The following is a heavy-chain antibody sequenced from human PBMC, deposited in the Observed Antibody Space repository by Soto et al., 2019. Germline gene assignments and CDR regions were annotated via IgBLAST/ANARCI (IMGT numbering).Heavy chain of an antibody. CDR3: ARDRSHDLIAAARWTNYYYYGMDV. D-gene: IGHD6-13*01. CDR2: IIPIFGTA. CDR1: GGTFSSYA. V-gene: IGHV1-69*13. J-gene: IGHJ6*02. Sequence: SVKVSCKASGGTFSSYAISWVRQAPGQGLEWMGGIIPIFGTANYAQKFQGRVTITADESTSTAYMELSSLRSEDTAVYYCARDRSHDLIAAARWTNYYYYGMDVWGQGTTVTVSS.